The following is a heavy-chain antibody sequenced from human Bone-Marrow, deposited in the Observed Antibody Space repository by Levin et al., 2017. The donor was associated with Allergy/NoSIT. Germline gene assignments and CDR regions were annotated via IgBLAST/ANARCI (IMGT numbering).Heavy chain of an antibody. J-gene: IGHJ4*02. CDR2: ISDSGGAI. Sequence: SCAASGFTFSSYEINWVRQAPGKGLEWISYISDSGGAIYYADSVKGRFTISRDNAKNTLYLQMNSLRAEDTAIYYCARVPGAGNTRGHFDYWGQGTQVTVSS. CDR1: GFTFSSYE. D-gene: IGHD4-23*01. CDR3: ARVPGAGNTRGHFDY. V-gene: IGHV3-48*03.